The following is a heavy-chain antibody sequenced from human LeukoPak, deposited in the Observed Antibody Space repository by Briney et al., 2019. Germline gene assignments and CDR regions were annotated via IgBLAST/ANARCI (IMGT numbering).Heavy chain of an antibody. CDR2: INPNSGGT. CDR1: GYTFTGYY. CDR3: ARDTYYDSSGYLGY. Sequence: GASVKVSCKASGYTFTGYYMHWVRQAPGRGLEWMGWINPNSGGTNYAQKFQGRVTMTRDTSISTAYMELSRLRSDDTAVYYCARDTYYDSSGYLGYWGQGTLVTVSS. D-gene: IGHD3-22*01. J-gene: IGHJ4*02. V-gene: IGHV1-2*02.